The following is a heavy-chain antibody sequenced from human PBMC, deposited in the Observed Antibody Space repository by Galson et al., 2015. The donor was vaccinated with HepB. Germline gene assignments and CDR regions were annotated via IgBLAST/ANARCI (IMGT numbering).Heavy chain of an antibody. CDR2: IIPIFGIA. CDR3: AMEVTTVVTPAYYSGMDV. V-gene: IGHV1-69*01. CDR1: GGTFSSYA. Sequence: SCKASGGTFSSYAISWVRQAPGQGLEWMGGIIPIFGIANYAQKFQGRVTITADESTSTAYMELSSLRSEDTAVYYCAMEVTTVVTPAYYSGMDVWGQGTTVTVSS. J-gene: IGHJ6*02. D-gene: IGHD4-23*01.